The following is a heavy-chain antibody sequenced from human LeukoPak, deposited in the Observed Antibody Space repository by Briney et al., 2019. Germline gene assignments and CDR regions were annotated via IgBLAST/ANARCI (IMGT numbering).Heavy chain of an antibody. J-gene: IGHJ4*02. V-gene: IGHV3-48*02. CDR1: GFTFSSYS. Sequence: GGSLRLSCAASGFTFSSYSMNWVRQAPGKGLEWVSYISSSSTIYYADSVKGRFTISRDNAKNSLYLQMNSLRDEDTAVYYCARVRLKYDSSGYYYYPDYWGQGTLVTVSS. CDR3: ARVRLKYDSSGYYYYPDY. D-gene: IGHD3-22*01. CDR2: ISSSSTI.